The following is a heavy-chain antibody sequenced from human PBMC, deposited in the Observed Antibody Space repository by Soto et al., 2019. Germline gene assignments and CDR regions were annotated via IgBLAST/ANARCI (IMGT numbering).Heavy chain of an antibody. CDR1: GGSISSYY. J-gene: IGHJ4*02. CDR3: ARLATRYYFDY. Sequence: QVQLQESGPGLVKPSETLSLTCTVSGGSISSYYWSWIRQPPGKGLEWIGYIYYSGSTNYNPSLKSXXTXSXVTSKNQFSLKMSSVTAADTAVYYCARLATRYYFDYWGQGTLVTVSS. CDR2: IYYSGST. V-gene: IGHV4-59*01. D-gene: IGHD1-1*01.